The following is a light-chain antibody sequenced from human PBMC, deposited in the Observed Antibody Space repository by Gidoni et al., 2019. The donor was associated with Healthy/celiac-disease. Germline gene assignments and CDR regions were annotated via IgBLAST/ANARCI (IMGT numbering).Light chain of an antibody. J-gene: IGKJ1*01. CDR1: QSISSW. CDR2: KAS. V-gene: IGKV1-5*03. CDR3: QQYNSYWGT. Sequence: DIQMTQSPSTLSASVGDRVTITCRASQSISSWLAWYQQKPGKAPKLLIYKASSLESGVPSRVSGSGSGTEFTLTISSLQPDDFATYYCQQYNSYWGTFGQGTKVEIK.